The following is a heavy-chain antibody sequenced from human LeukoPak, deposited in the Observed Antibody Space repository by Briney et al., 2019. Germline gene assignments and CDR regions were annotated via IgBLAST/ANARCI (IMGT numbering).Heavy chain of an antibody. CDR3: ARAVAAAAVYYFDY. D-gene: IGHD6-13*01. Sequence: GGSLRLSCAASGFTFSNYWMSWVRQAPGKGLEWVANIKQGGGETYNVDSVKGRFSISRDNAKNSLYLQMNSLRAEDTAVYYCARAVAAAAVYYFDYWGQGTLVTVSS. V-gene: IGHV3-7*01. CDR1: GFTFSNYW. J-gene: IGHJ4*02. CDR2: IKQGGGET.